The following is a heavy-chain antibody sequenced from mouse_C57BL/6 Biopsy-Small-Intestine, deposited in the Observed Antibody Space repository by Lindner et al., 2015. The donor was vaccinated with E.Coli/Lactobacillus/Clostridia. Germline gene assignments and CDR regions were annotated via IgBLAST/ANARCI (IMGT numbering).Heavy chain of an antibody. CDR3: ARGYYDFWGGVYGMDV. D-gene: IGHD1-1*01. J-gene: IGHJ1*01. CDR1: GYTFTGYA. V-gene: IGHV1-84*02. CDR2: INAGNGNT. Sequence: SVKVSCKASGYTFTGYAMHWVRQAPGQRLEWMGWINAGNGNTKYSQKFQGRVTITRDTSASTAYMELSSLRSEDTAVYYCARGYYDFWGGVYGMDVWGQGTTVTVSS.